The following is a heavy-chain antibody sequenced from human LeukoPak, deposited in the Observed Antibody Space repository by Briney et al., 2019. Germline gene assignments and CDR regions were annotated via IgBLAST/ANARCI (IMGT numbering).Heavy chain of an antibody. CDR1: GYTFTSYY. CDR2: INPSGGST. D-gene: IGHD2/OR15-2a*01. Sequence: ASVKVSCKASGYTFTSYYMHWVRQAPGQGLEWMGIINPSGGSTSYAQKFQGRVTMTRDTSISTAYMELSRLRSDDTAVYYCARDLAFRSYYMDVWGKGTTVTVSS. V-gene: IGHV1-46*01. J-gene: IGHJ6*03. CDR3: ARDLAFRSYYMDV.